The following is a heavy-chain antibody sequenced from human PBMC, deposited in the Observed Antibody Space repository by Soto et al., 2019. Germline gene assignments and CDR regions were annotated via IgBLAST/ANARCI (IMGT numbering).Heavy chain of an antibody. Sequence: ASVKVSCKASGYTFTSYAMHWVRQAPGQRLEWMGWINAGNGNTKYSQKFQGRVTITRATSASTAYMELSSLRSEDTAVYYCAKDYYDSSGYYPPALLFDYWGQGTLVTVSS. CDR1: GYTFTSYA. V-gene: IGHV1-3*01. CDR3: AKDYYDSSGYYPPALLFDY. J-gene: IGHJ4*02. CDR2: INAGNGNT. D-gene: IGHD3-22*01.